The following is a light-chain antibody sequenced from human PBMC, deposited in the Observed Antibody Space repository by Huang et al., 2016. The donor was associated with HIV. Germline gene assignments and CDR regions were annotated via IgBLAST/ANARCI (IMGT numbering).Light chain of an antibody. J-gene: IGKJ4*01. CDR2: GAS. V-gene: IGKV3-20*01. CDR1: QRVSSSY. Sequence: EIVLTQSPGTLSLSPGERATLSCRASQRVSSSYLAWYQQKPGQAPRRLIYGASSRATGIPDRFSGSGSGTDFTLTISRLEPEDVAVYYCQQYGSSPPLTFGGGTKVEIK. CDR3: QQYGSSPPLT.